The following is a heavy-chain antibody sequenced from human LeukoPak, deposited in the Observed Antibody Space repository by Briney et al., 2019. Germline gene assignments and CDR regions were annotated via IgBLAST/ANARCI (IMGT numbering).Heavy chain of an antibody. J-gene: IGHJ4*02. CDR3: TRESSLWDY. D-gene: IGHD3-10*01. Sequence: GGSLRLSCTGSGFTFGDYAMSWGRQAPGKGLEWVAFIRSKAYGGTTEYAASVKGRFTISRDDSKTIAYLQMNGLITEDTGVYYCTRESSLWDYWGQGTLVTVSS. CDR2: IRSKAYGGTT. V-gene: IGHV3-49*04. CDR1: GFTFGDYA.